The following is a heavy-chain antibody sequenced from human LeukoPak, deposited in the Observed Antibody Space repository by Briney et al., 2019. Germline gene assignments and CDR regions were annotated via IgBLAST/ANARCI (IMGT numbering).Heavy chain of an antibody. CDR3: AKGSPEWSFSTAGTDAFDI. J-gene: IGHJ3*02. CDR2: ISGSGGST. Sequence: PGGSLRLSCAASGFTFSSYAMSWVRQAPGKGLEWVSAISGSGGSTYYADSVKGRFTISRDNSKNTLYLQMNSLRAEDTAVYYCAKGSPEWSFSTAGTDAFDIWGQGTMVTVSS. V-gene: IGHV3-23*01. D-gene: IGHD1-14*01. CDR1: GFTFSSYA.